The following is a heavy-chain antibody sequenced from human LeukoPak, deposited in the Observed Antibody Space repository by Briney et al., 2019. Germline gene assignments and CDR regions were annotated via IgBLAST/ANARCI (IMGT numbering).Heavy chain of an antibody. V-gene: IGHV3-7*05. D-gene: IGHD2-15*01. J-gene: IGHJ4*02. CDR3: ARAQDCRGETCHFDY. CDR1: GFTFSSKW. CDR2: IKQDGTEK. Sequence: HPGGSLRLSCAASGFTFSSKWMSWVRQAPGKGLEWVANIKQDGTEKYYADSVKGRFTISRDNAKNSLYLQMNSLRAEDTAVYSCARAQDCRGETCHFDYWGQGTLVTVSS.